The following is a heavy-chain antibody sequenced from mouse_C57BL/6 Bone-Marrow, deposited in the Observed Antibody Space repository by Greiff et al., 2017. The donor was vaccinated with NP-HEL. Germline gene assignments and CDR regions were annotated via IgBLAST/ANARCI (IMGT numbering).Heavy chain of an antibody. CDR3: TMGYDFDY. J-gene: IGHJ2*01. CDR2: IDPENGDT. V-gene: IGHV14-4*01. Sequence: EVKLQQSGAELVRPGASVKLSCTASGFNIKDDYMHWVKQRPEQGLEWIGWIDPENGDTEYASKFQGKATITADTSSNTAYLQLSSLTSEDTAVYYCTMGYDFDYWGQGTTLTVSS. CDR1: GFNIKDDY. D-gene: IGHD2-2*01.